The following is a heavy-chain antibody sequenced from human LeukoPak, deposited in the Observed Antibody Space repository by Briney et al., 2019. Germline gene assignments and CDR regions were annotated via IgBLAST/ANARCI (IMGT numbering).Heavy chain of an antibody. D-gene: IGHD3-22*01. Sequence: GGSLRLSCAASGFTFSSYGMHWVRQAPGKGLEWVAFIRYDGSNKYYADSVKGRFTISRDNAKNSLYLQMNSLRAEDTAVYYCARLYYYDSQFDYWGQGTLVTVSS. J-gene: IGHJ4*02. CDR1: GFTFSSYG. V-gene: IGHV3-30*02. CDR2: IRYDGSNK. CDR3: ARLYYYDSQFDY.